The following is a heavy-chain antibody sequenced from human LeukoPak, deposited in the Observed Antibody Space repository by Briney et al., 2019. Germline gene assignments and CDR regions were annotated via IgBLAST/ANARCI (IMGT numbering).Heavy chain of an antibody. Sequence: PGGSLRLSCAASGFTFSSYGMHWVRQAPGKGLEWVAIIWYDGSNKYYGDSVKGRFTISRDNSKNTLYLQMNSLRAEDTAVYYCAKDANWHYHHIDVWGKGTTVTVSS. CDR3: AKDANWHYHHIDV. CDR2: IWYDGSNK. V-gene: IGHV3-33*06. CDR1: GFTFSSYG. J-gene: IGHJ6*03. D-gene: IGHD1-1*01.